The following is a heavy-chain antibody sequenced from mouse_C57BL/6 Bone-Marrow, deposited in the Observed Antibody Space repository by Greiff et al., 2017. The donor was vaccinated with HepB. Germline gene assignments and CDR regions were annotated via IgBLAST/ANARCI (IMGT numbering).Heavy chain of an antibody. V-gene: IGHV1-66*01. Sequence: QVQLQQSGPELVKPGASVKISCKASGYSFTSYYIHWVKQRPGQGLEWIGWIYPGSGNTKYNEKFKGKATLTADTSSSTAYMQLSSLTSEDSAVYYCASRGIYYDYLYFDVWGTGTTVTVSS. CDR3: ASRGIYYDYLYFDV. D-gene: IGHD2-4*01. CDR2: IYPGSGNT. CDR1: GYSFTSYY. J-gene: IGHJ1*03.